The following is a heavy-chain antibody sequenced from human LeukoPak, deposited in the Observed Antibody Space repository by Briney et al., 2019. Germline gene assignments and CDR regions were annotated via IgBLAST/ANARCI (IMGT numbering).Heavy chain of an antibody. V-gene: IGHV1-46*01. Sequence: ASVKVSCKASGYTLTSYYMHWVRQAPGQGLEWMGIINPHGGSTSYAQKFQGRVTMTRDTSTSTGYMELSSLRSEDTAVYYCARDLKPYYDSSGPFDLWGRGTLVTVSS. J-gene: IGHJ2*01. CDR2: INPHGGST. CDR3: ARDLKPYYDSSGPFDL. CDR1: GYTLTSYY. D-gene: IGHD3-22*01.